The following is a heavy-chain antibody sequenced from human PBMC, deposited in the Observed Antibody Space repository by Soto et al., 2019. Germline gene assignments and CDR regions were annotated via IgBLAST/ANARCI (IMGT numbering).Heavy chain of an antibody. CDR2: IYYSGST. CDR3: ARETMVRGVIKRYYYGMDV. D-gene: IGHD3-10*01. Sequence: SETLSLTCTVSGGSISSGGYYWSWIRQHPGKGLEWIGYIYYSGSTYYNPSLKSRVTISVDTSKNQFSLKLSSVTAADTAVYYCARETMVRGVIKRYYYGMDVWGQGTTVTVSS. CDR1: GGSISSGGYY. V-gene: IGHV4-31*03. J-gene: IGHJ6*02.